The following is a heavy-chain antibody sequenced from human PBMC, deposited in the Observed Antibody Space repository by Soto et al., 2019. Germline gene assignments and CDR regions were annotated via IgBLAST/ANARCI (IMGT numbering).Heavy chain of an antibody. Sequence: SETLSLTCTVSGGSISSYYWSWIRQPPGKGLEWIGYIYYSGSTNYNPSLKSRVTISVDTSKNQFSLKLSSVTAADTAVYYCAKGVKYYFDYWGQGTLVTVSS. D-gene: IGHD3-10*01. V-gene: IGHV4-59*01. CDR1: GGSISSYY. J-gene: IGHJ4*02. CDR2: IYYSGST. CDR3: AKGVKYYFDY.